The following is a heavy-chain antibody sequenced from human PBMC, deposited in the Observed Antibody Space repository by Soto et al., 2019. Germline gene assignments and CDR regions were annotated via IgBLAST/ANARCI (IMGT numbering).Heavy chain of an antibody. CDR1: GYTFTSYA. CDR2: INAGNGNT. CDR3: ARDAGYGGNLPFDY. V-gene: IGHV1-3*01. Sequence: ASVKVSCKASGYTFTSYAMHWVRQAPGQRLEWMGWINAGNGNTKYSQKFQGRVTITRDTSASTAYMELSSPRPEDTAVYYCARDAGYGGNLPFDYWGQGTLVTVSS. D-gene: IGHD4-17*01. J-gene: IGHJ4*02.